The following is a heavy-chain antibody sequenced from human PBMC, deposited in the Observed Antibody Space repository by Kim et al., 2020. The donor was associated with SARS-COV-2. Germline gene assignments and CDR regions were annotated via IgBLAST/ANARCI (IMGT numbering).Heavy chain of an antibody. CDR3: ARGREGDYDFDY. Sequence: TCNPTLKSRVIISVGMSKNPFSLKLSSVTAADTAVYYCARGREGDYDFDYWGQGTLVTVSS. D-gene: IGHD4-17*01. J-gene: IGHJ4*02. V-gene: IGHV4-59*09.